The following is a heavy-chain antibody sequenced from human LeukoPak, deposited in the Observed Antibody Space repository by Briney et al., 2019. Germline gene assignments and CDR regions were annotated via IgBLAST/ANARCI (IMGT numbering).Heavy chain of an antibody. CDR1: GYSFDSYA. Sequence: GGSLRLSCAGSGYSFDSYAMTWVRQAPGKGLEWVSSINGGGDITYYAESVKGRFTVSRDNSKNTLFLQMNSLRAEDTAVFYCAKRYGDSTGWFFDFWGQGSLVTVSS. J-gene: IGHJ4*02. V-gene: IGHV3-23*01. CDR3: AKRYGDSTGWFFDF. CDR2: INGGGDIT. D-gene: IGHD6-13*01.